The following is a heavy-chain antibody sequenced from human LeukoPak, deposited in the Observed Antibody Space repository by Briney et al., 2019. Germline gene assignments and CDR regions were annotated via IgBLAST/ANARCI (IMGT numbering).Heavy chain of an antibody. D-gene: IGHD2-2*02. CDR3: ARGNIGIPDY. CDR1: GGSISSYY. CDR2: IYYSGST. J-gene: IGHJ4*02. Sequence: KPSETLSLTCTVSGGSISSYYWSWIRQPPGKGLEWIGYIYYSGSTNYNPSLKSRVTISVDTSKNQFSLKLSSVTAADTAVYYCARGNIGIPDYWGQGTLVTVSS. V-gene: IGHV4-59*01.